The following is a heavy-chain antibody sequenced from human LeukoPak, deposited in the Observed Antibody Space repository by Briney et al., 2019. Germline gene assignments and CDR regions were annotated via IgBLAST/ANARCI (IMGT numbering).Heavy chain of an antibody. J-gene: IGHJ4*02. V-gene: IGHV3-7*01. Sequence: GGSLRLSCTASGFTFSTYWMTWVRQAPGKGLEWVANIKQDGSEKYYVDSVKGRFTISRDDTKNSVYLQMNSLRAEDTAVYYCAINHDYWGQGTLVTVSS. CDR1: GFTFSTYW. CDR3: AINHDY. CDR2: IKQDGSEK.